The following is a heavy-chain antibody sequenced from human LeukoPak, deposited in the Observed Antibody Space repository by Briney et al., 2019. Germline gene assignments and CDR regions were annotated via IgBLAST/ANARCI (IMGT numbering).Heavy chain of an antibody. V-gene: IGHV4-30-4*08. CDR2: IYYSGST. D-gene: IGHD3-3*01. CDR3: AKSGVDFWSGYYPDY. Sequence: SETLSLTCTVSGGSISSGDYYWSWIRQPPGKGLEWIGYIYYSGSTYYNPSLKSRVTISVDTSKNQFSLKLNSVTAADTAVYYCAKSGVDFWSGYYPDYWGQGTLVTVSS. CDR1: GGSISSGDYY. J-gene: IGHJ4*02.